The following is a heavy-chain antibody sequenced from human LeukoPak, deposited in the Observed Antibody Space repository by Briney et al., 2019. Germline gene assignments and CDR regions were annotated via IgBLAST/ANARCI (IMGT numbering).Heavy chain of an antibody. CDR2: ITTSGSTI. Sequence: GGSLRLSCAASGFTFSNYEMNWVRQAPGKGLEWVSYITTSGSTIYYADSVKGRFTISRDNAKNSLYLQMNSQRAEDTAVYYCARWQNYYYYMDVWGKGTTVTVSS. CDR3: ARWQNYYYYMDV. J-gene: IGHJ6*03. V-gene: IGHV3-48*03. CDR1: GFTFSNYE.